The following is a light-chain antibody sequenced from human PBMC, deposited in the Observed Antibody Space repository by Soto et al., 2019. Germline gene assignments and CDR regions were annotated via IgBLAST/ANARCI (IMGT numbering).Light chain of an antibody. CDR1: SSNIGAGYD. V-gene: IGLV1-40*01. Sequence: QPVLTQPPSVSGAPGQRVTISCTGSSSNIGAGYDVHWYQQLPGTAPKLLIYGNSNRPSGVPDRFSGSKSGTSASLAITGLQAEDEAYYYCQSYDSSLSGWVFGGGTKLTGL. CDR3: QSYDSSLSGWV. CDR2: GNS. J-gene: IGLJ3*02.